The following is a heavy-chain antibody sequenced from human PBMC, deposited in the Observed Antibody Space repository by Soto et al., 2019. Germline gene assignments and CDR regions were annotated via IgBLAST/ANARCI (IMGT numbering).Heavy chain of an antibody. CDR1: GYTFTSYA. J-gene: IGHJ3*02. Sequence: QVQLVQSGAEVKKPGASVKVSCKASGYTFTSYAMHWVRQAPGQRLAWMGWINAGNGNTKYSQKFQGRVTITRDTSASTAYMELSSLRSEDTAVYYCARDLGYCSSTSCYLDAFDIWGQGTMVTVSS. CDR2: INAGNGNT. V-gene: IGHV1-3*01. D-gene: IGHD2-2*01. CDR3: ARDLGYCSSTSCYLDAFDI.